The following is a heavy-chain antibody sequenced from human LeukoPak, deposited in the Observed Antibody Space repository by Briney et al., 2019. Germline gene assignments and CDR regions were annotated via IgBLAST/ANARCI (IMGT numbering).Heavy chain of an antibody. J-gene: IGHJ4*02. V-gene: IGHV3-53*01. CDR3: ARPRIWFGNTLEGY. D-gene: IGHD3-10*01. CDR2: IYSGGST. CDR1: GFTVSSNY. Sequence: GGSLRLSCAASGFTVSSNYMSWVRQAPGKGLEWVSVIYSGGSTYYADSVKGRFTISRDNSKNTLYLQMNILRAEDTAVYYCARPRIWFGNTLEGYWGQGTLVTVSS.